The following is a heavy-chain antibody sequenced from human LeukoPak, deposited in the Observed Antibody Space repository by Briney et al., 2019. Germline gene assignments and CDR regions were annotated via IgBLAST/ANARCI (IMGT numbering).Heavy chain of an antibody. CDR3: ARARNYYDSSGFYYEGDAFDI. J-gene: IGHJ3*02. V-gene: IGHV4-61*10. D-gene: IGHD3-22*01. Sequence: SETLSLTCTVSGGSLSSGSYYWSWIRQPAGKGLEWIGRIYYSGSTYYNPSLKSRVTISVDTSKNQFSLKLSSVTAADTAVYYCARARNYYDSSGFYYEGDAFDIWGQGTMVTVSS. CDR2: IYYSGST. CDR1: GGSLSSGSYY.